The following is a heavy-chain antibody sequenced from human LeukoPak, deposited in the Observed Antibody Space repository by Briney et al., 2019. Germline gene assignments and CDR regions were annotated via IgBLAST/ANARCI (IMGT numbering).Heavy chain of an antibody. V-gene: IGHV4-34*10. CDR3: ARYASFPRHLDL. J-gene: IGHJ2*01. CDR1: GGSFSGYY. D-gene: IGHD1-26*01. Sequence: SETLSLTCAVYGGSFSGYYWSWIRQPPGKGLEWIGEINHSGSTNYNPSFQSRLTVSVDTSKNQISLNLSSVTAADTAVYFCARYASFPRHLDLWGRGTLVTVSS. CDR2: INHSGST.